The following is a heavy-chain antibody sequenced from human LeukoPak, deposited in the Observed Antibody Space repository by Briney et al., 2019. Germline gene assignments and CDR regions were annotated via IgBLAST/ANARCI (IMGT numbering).Heavy chain of an antibody. CDR2: INHSGST. CDR3: ARGLQNFDY. V-gene: IGHV4-34*01. CDR1: GGSFSGYY. D-gene: IGHD4-11*01. Sequence: SETLSLTCAVYGGSFSGYYWSWIRQPPGKGLEWIGEINHSGSTNYNPSLKSRVTMSVDTSKNQFSLKLSSVTAADTAVYYCARGLQNFDYWGQGTLVTVSS. J-gene: IGHJ4*02.